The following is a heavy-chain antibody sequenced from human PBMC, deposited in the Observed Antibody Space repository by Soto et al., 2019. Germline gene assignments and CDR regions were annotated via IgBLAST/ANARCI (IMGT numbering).Heavy chain of an antibody. CDR3: ARETLSYGSALDV. V-gene: IGHV3-43*01. D-gene: IGHD3-16*01. CDR1: GFRFDDYN. J-gene: IGHJ6*02. Sequence: GGSLRLSCAASGFRFDDYNIHCVRQAQGKGLEWVSLITWNGGNSYYADSVKGRFTISRDGTTESVSLQMTSLKREDTGLYFCARETLSYGSALDVWGQGTTVTVSS. CDR2: ITWNGGNS.